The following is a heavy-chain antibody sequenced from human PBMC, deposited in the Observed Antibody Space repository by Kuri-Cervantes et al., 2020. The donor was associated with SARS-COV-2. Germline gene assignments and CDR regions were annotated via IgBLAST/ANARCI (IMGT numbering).Heavy chain of an antibody. CDR2: IIPIFGTA. Sequence: SVKVSCKASGGTLSSYAISWVRQAPGQGLEWMGGIIPIFGTANYAQKFQGRVTITTDESTSTAYMELSSLRSEDTAVYYCASTILGLNSSGWYGYFDYWGQGTLVTVSS. V-gene: IGHV1-69*05. J-gene: IGHJ4*02. D-gene: IGHD6-19*01. CDR3: ASTILGLNSSGWYGYFDY. CDR1: GGTLSSYA.